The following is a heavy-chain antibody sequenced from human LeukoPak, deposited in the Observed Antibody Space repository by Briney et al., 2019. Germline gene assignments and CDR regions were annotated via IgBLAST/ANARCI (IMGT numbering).Heavy chain of an antibody. V-gene: IGHV3-15*01. Sequence: GGSLRLSCAASGFTFSNAWMSWVRQAPGKGLEWVGRIKSKTDGGTTDYAAPVKGRFTISRDDSKNTLYLQMNSLKTEDTAVYYYTTGAGYYLYYYYGMDVWGKGTTVTVSS. J-gene: IGHJ6*04. CDR1: GFTFSNAW. CDR2: IKSKTDGGTT. D-gene: IGHD3-3*01. CDR3: TTGAGYYLYYYYGMDV.